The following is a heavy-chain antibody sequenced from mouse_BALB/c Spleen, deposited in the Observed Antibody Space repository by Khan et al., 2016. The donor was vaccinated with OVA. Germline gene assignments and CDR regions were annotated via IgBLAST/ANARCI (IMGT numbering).Heavy chain of an antibody. CDR1: GFNIKDTY. Sequence: EVQLQQSGAELVKPGASVKLSCSASGFNIKDTYIHWMKQRPEQGLEWIGRIDPPNDDSKYGPKFKAKATLTADTSSNTAYLQLSSLTSEDTAVYYCATRYGNPFACWGQGTLSLSLQ. D-gene: IGHD2-1*01. V-gene: IGHV14-3*02. CDR2: IDPPNDDS. CDR3: ATRYGNPFAC. J-gene: IGHJ3*01.